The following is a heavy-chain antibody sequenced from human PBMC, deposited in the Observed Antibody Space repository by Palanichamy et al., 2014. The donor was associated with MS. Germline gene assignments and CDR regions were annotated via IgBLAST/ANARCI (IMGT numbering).Heavy chain of an antibody. CDR3: ARTAMHNTFDM. V-gene: IGHV3-48*02. D-gene: IGHD2-2*01. CDR2: SKNSGNTI. CDR1: GFTFSGYS. J-gene: IGHJ3*02. Sequence: EVQLVESGGGLVQPGGSLRLSCAASGFTFSGYSMSWVRQAPGKGLEWVSFSKNSGNTIYYADSVRGRFAISKDSAKNLLYLHMNNLRDEDTAVYYCARTAMHNTFDMWGQGTVVTVSS.